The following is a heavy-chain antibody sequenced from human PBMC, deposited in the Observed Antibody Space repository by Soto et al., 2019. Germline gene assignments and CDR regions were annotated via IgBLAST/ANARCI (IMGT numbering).Heavy chain of an antibody. V-gene: IGHV1-69*12. D-gene: IGHD6-25*01. CDR2: IMPIFRTP. CDR1: GGTFSNYA. Sequence: QVQLVQSGAEVKKPGSSVKVSCKASGGTFSNYAISWVRQAPGQGLEWMGGIMPIFRTPDYAQKLQGRVTITADESTSTAYMELSSLRSDDTGVYYCARDKDRLQGGGNYYYIMDVWGQGTTVTVSS. CDR3: ARDKDRLQGGGNYYYIMDV. J-gene: IGHJ6*02.